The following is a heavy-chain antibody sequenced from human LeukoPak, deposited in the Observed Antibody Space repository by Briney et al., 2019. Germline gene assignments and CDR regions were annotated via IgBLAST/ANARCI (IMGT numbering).Heavy chain of an antibody. CDR1: GGSISSYY. CDR3: ARDDYGSGSYSTYFDY. Sequence: SETLSLTCTVSGGSISSYYWSWIRQPPGKGLEWSGYIYYSGSTNYNPSLKSLVTISVDTSKNQFSLKLSSVTAADTAVYYCARDDYGSGSYSTYFDYWGQGTLVTVSS. D-gene: IGHD3-10*01. V-gene: IGHV4-59*12. J-gene: IGHJ4*02. CDR2: IYYSGST.